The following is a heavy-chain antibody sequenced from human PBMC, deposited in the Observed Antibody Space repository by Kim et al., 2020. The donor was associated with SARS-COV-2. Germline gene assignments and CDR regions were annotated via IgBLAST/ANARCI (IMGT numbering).Heavy chain of an antibody. CDR2: GNT. J-gene: IGHJ3*02. Sequence: GNTNYAQKLQGRVTMTTDTSTSTAYMELRSLRSDDTAVYYCARTTDAFDIWGQGTMVTVSS. CDR3: ARTTDAFDI. V-gene: IGHV1-18*01.